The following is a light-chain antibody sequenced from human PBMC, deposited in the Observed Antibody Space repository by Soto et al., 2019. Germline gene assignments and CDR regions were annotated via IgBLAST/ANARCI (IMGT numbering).Light chain of an antibody. J-gene: IGKJ1*01. V-gene: IGKV1-39*01. CDR2: AAS. Sequence: DIQMTQSPSSLSASVGDRVTITCRASQSISSYLNWDQQKPGKAPKLLIYAASSLQSGVASRFSGSVSGTDFTLTIRSLQPEDVATYYCQQSYSTPPWTFGQGTKVEIK. CDR1: QSISSY. CDR3: QQSYSTPPWT.